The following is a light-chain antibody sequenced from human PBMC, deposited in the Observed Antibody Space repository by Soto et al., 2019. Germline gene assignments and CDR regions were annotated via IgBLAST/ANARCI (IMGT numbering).Light chain of an antibody. J-gene: IGLJ3*02. CDR1: SSNIGNNY. CDR2: ENN. Sequence: QSVLTQPPSVSAAPGHKVTISCSGSSSNIGNNYVSWYQQLPGTAPKLLIYENNKRPSGIPDRFSGSKSGTSATLGITGLPTGDEADYYCGTWDSSLSSWVFGGGTKLTVL. V-gene: IGLV1-51*02. CDR3: GTWDSSLSSWV.